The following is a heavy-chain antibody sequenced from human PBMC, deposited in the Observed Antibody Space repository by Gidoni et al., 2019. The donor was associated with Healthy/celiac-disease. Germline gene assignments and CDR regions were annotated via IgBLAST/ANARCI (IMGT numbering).Heavy chain of an antibody. Sequence: QVQLVESGGGLVKPGGSLRLSCAASGFTFIDYYMSWIRQAPGKGLEWVSYISSSSSYTNYADSVKGRFTISRDNAKNSLYLQMNSLRAEDTAVYYCARTDGITMVRGVIPPDYWGQGTLVTVSS. CDR1: GFTFIDYY. D-gene: IGHD3-10*01. J-gene: IGHJ4*02. CDR3: ARTDGITMVRGVIPPDY. V-gene: IGHV3-11*05. CDR2: ISSSSSYT.